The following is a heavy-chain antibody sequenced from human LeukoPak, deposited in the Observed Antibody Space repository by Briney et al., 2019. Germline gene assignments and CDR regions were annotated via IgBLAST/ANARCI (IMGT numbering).Heavy chain of an antibody. J-gene: IGHJ4*02. D-gene: IGHD3-9*01. CDR3: ARVHGYYDILTGYYRYYFDY. CDR1: DGSFSGYY. V-gene: IGHV4-34*01. CDR2: INHSGST. Sequence: SETLSLTCAVYDGSFSGYYWTWIRQPPGKGLEWIGEINHSGSTNYNPSLKSRVTISVDTSKNQFSLKLTSVTAADTAVHYCARVHGYYDILTGYYRYYFDYWGQGTLVTVSS.